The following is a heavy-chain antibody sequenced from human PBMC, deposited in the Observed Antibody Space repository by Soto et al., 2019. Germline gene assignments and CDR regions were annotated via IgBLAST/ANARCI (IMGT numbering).Heavy chain of an antibody. CDR3: AREYRGGIAAAVFGGGPDVFDI. Sequence: PSETLSLTCTVSGGSISSGGYYWSWIRQHPGKGLEWIGYIYYSGSTYYNPSLKSRVTISVDTSKNQFSLKLSSVTAADTAGYKGAREYRGGIAAAVFGGGPDVFDIWGKGTRVPVSS. J-gene: IGHJ3*02. D-gene: IGHD6-13*01. CDR2: IYYSGST. V-gene: IGHV4-31*03. CDR1: GGSISSGGYY.